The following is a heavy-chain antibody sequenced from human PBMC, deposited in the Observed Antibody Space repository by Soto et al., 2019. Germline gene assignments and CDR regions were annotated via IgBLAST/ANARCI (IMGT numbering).Heavy chain of an antibody. CDR1: GFTFSDYY. V-gene: IGHV3-11*01. CDR3: AREVVQSAAIPPYGMDV. J-gene: IGHJ6*02. CDR2: ISSSGSTI. D-gene: IGHD6-25*01. Sequence: QVQLVESGGGLVKPGGSLRLSCAASGFTFSDYYMSWIRQAPGKGLEWVSYISSSGSTIYYADSVKGRFTISRDNAKNSLHLQMNSLRAEDTAVYYCAREVVQSAAIPPYGMDVWGQGTTVTVSS.